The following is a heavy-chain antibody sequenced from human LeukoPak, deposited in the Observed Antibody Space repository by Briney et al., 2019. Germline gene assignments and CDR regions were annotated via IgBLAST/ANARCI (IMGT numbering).Heavy chain of an antibody. Sequence: SETLSLTCTVSGGSISSYYWSWIRQPPGKGLEWTGYIYYSGSTNYNPSLKSRVTISVETSKNQFSLKLSSVTAADTAVYYCASNNDYDAFDIWGQGTMVTVSS. CDR2: IYYSGST. J-gene: IGHJ3*02. V-gene: IGHV4-59*01. CDR3: ASNNDYDAFDI. CDR1: GGSISSYY. D-gene: IGHD4-11*01.